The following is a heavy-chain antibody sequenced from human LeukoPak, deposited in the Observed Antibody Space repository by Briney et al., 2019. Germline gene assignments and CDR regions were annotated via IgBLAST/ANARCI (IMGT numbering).Heavy chain of an antibody. J-gene: IGHJ4*02. V-gene: IGHV3-30*03. CDR2: ISEDGKNK. Sequence: GGSLRLSCAASGFSFSNYGMHWVRQAPGKGLEWVAVISEDGKNKYYADSVKGRFTISRDNSKNTLYLQMNSLRAEDTAVYYCARRGYSSGWYYFDYWGQGTLVTVSS. CDR1: GFSFSNYG. CDR3: ARRGYSSGWYYFDY. D-gene: IGHD6-19*01.